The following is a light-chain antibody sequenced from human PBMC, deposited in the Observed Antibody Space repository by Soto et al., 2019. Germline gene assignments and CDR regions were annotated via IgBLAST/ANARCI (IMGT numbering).Light chain of an antibody. J-gene: IGKJ2*01. CDR3: QQDYSIPPYT. CDR2: WAS. Sequence: DIVMTQTPDSLAVSLGERATINCKSSQSVLYSSNNKNYLAWYQQKPGQPPKLLIYWASTRESGVPDRFSGSGSETDFTLTISSLQAEDVAVYYCQQDYSIPPYTFGQGTKLEIK. CDR1: QSVLYSSNNKNY. V-gene: IGKV4-1*01.